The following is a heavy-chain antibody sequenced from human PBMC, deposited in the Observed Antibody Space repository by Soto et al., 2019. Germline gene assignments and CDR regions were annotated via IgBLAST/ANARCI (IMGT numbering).Heavy chain of an antibody. D-gene: IGHD4-17*01. CDR1: GFTFRSYA. J-gene: IGHJ6*02. V-gene: IGHV3-30-3*01. CDR2: VAFDGTDK. Sequence: QVQLVESGGGVVQPGRSLRLSCVASGFTFRSYAMHWVRQAPGKGLEWVAIVAFDGTDKYYADSVKGRFTISRDNSKNTLYLHMNSLRPEDTAMYYCARCPLDYGAYGRPNYYYYYGMDVWGQGTTVTVSS. CDR3: ARCPLDYGAYGRPNYYYYYGMDV.